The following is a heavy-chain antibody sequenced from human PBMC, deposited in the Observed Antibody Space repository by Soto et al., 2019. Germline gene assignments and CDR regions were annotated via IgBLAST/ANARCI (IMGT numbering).Heavy chain of an antibody. D-gene: IGHD1-26*01. CDR3: AADISGTDYFAY. V-gene: IGHV1-58*02. J-gene: IGHJ4*02. Sequence: SVKVSCKASGFTFTSSAMQWVRQARGQRLEWIGWIVVGSGNTNYAQKFQERVTITSDMSTSTAYMELSSLRSEDTAVYYCAADISGTDYFAYWGQGTLVTVSS. CDR1: GFTFTSSA. CDR2: IVVGSGNT.